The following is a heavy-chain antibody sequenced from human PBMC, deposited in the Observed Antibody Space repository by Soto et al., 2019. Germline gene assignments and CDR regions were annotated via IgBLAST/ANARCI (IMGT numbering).Heavy chain of an antibody. CDR1: GFTFSSYA. Sequence: GGSLRLSCAASGFTFSSYAMSWVRQAPGKGLEWVSAISGSGGSTYYADSVKGRFTISRDNSKNTLYPQMNSLRAEDTAVYYCAKDQGYGSGRDYWGQGTLVTVSS. J-gene: IGHJ4*02. V-gene: IGHV3-23*01. CDR3: AKDQGYGSGRDY. CDR2: ISGSGGST. D-gene: IGHD3-10*01.